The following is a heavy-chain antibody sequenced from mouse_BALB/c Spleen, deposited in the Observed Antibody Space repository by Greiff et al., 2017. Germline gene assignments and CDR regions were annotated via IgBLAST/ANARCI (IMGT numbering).Heavy chain of an antibody. J-gene: IGHJ2*01. CDR1: GYTFTDYV. D-gene: IGHD1-2*01. V-gene: IGHV1-81*01. CDR3: ARSGTTATCFDY. Sequence: QVQLQQSGPELVKPGASVKMSCKASGYTFTDYVISWVKQRTGQGLEWIGEIYPGSGSTYYNEKFKGKATLTADKSSNTAYMQLSSLTSEDSAVYFCARSGTTATCFDYWGQGTTLTVSS. CDR2: IYPGSGST.